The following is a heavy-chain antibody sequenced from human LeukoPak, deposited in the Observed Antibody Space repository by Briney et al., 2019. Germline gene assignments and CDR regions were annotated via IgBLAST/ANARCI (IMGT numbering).Heavy chain of an antibody. J-gene: IGHJ4*02. Sequence: GGSLRLSCAASGFTFSSYAMSWARQAPGKGLEWVSAISGSGGSTYYADSVKGRFTISRDNSKNTLYLQMNSLRAEDTAVYYCAKDLRGYNYGFYFDYWGQGTLVTVSS. CDR1: GFTFSSYA. V-gene: IGHV3-23*01. CDR3: AKDLRGYNYGFYFDY. D-gene: IGHD5-18*01. CDR2: ISGSGGST.